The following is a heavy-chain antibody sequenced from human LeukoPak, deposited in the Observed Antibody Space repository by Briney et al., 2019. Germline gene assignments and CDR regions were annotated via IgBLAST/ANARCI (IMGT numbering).Heavy chain of an antibody. J-gene: IGHJ4*02. V-gene: IGHV3-23*01. D-gene: IGHD1-26*01. Sequence: GGSLRLSCAASGFTFSGYAMSWVRQAPGKGLEWVSTISGSGGSTYYADSVEGRFTISRDNSKNTLYLQMNSLRAEDTAVYYCAKVVGATTRGYFDYWGQGTLVTVSS. CDR3: AKVVGATTRGYFDY. CDR1: GFTFSGYA. CDR2: ISGSGGST.